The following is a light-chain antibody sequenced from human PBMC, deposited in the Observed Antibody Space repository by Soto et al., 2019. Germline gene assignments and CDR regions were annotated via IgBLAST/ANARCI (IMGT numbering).Light chain of an antibody. CDR2: DVS. V-gene: IGLV2-8*01. CDR1: SSDVGAYNY. Sequence: QSALAQPPSASGSPGQSVTISCTGTSSDVGAYNYVSWYQQHRGKAPKLIIYDVSQWPSGIPDRFSGSKSGNTASLTVSGRQAEEEAVYYCNSFAGSAHVVFGGGTQLTVL. CDR3: NSFAGSAHVV. J-gene: IGLJ2*01.